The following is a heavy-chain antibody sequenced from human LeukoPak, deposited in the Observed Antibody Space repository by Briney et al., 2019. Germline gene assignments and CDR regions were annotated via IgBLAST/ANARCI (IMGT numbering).Heavy chain of an antibody. J-gene: IGHJ3*02. CDR2: ISSSSSYI. D-gene: IGHD6-19*01. V-gene: IGHV3-21*01. CDR1: GFTFSSYS. CDR3: ARDPSSGWYRGPDAFDI. Sequence: GGSLRLSCAASGFTFSSYSMNWVRQAPGKGLEWVSSISSSSSYIYYADSVKGRFTISRDNAKNSLYLQMNSLRAEDTAVYYCARDPSSGWYRGPDAFDIWGQGTMVTVSS.